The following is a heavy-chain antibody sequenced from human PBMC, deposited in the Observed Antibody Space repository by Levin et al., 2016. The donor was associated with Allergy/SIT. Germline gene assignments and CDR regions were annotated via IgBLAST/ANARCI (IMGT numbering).Heavy chain of an antibody. J-gene: IGHJ4*02. CDR3: ARVTYYYDSSGYYPTTHDY. V-gene: IGHV4-34*01. Sequence: RQAPGKGLEWIGEINHSGSTNYNPSLKSRVTISVDTSKNQFSLKLSSVTAADTAVYYCARVTYYYDSSGYYPTTHDYWGQGTLVTVSS. CDR2: INHSGST. D-gene: IGHD3-22*01.